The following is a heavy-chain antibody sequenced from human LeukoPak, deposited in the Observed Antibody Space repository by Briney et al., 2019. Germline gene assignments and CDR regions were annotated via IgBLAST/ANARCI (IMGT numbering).Heavy chain of an antibody. CDR1: GFAFSSYW. J-gene: IGHJ4*02. CDR3: ARVGTWELQRVFDF. V-gene: IGHV3-7*01. D-gene: IGHD4-23*01. CDR2: INREGNGK. Sequence: GGSLRLSCATSGFAFSSYWMTWVRQVPGKGLEWVANINREGNGKYYVDSVKGRFTISRDNAKNSVDLQMDSLRVEDTAVYYCARVGTWELQRVFDFWGQGTLVTVSS.